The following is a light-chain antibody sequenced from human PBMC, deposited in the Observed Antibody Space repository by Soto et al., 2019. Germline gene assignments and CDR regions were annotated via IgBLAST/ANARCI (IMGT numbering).Light chain of an antibody. Sequence: EIVLTQSPGTLSLSPGERATLSCRASQSVRTSFLAWYQRKPGQAPRLLIYGDSNRATGIPDRFSGSGSGTDFTLTISRLEPEDFAVYYCQQYDISPPTFGGGTKVEV. CDR3: QQYDISPPT. J-gene: IGKJ4*01. CDR2: GDS. CDR1: QSVRTSF. V-gene: IGKV3-20*01.